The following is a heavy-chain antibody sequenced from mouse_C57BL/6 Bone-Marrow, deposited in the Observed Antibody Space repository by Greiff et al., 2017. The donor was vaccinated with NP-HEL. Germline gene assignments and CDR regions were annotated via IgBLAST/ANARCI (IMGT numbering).Heavy chain of an antibody. CDR1: GFTFSDYG. V-gene: IGHV5-17*01. D-gene: IGHD2-2*01. Sequence: EVHLVESGGGLVKPGGSLKLSCAASGFTFSDYGMHWVRQAPEKGLEWVAYISSGSSTIYYADTVKGRFTISRDNAKNTLFLQMPSLRSEDTAMYYCARYGYDEYYYAMDYWGQGTSVTVSS. CDR3: ARYGYDEYYYAMDY. J-gene: IGHJ4*01. CDR2: ISSGSSTI.